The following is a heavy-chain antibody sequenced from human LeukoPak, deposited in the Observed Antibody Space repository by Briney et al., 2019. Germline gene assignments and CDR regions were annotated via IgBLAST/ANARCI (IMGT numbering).Heavy chain of an antibody. CDR2: IYYSGST. V-gene: IGHV4-59*12. D-gene: IGHD6-19*01. CDR1: GGSISSYY. Sequence: SETLSLTCTVSGGSISSYYWSWIRQPPGKGLEWIGCIYYSGSTNYNPSLKSRVTISVDTSKNQFSLKLSSVTAADTAVYYCAREIAVAGTGTFDIWGQGTMVAVSS. CDR3: AREIAVAGTGTFDI. J-gene: IGHJ3*02.